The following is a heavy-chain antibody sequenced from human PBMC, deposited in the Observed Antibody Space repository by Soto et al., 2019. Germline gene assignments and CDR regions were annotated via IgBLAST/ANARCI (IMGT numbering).Heavy chain of an antibody. D-gene: IGHD6-25*01. J-gene: IGHJ5*02. CDR3: GSVRPSGYVLS. V-gene: IGHV4-59*01. Sequence: SETLSLTCTVSGGSLSSYYWTWIRQSPGKGLEWFGYVYFSGNTNYNPSLKSRVTISIDTSKNQSSLRLASVTAADTAFYYCGSVRPSGYVLSWGQGTLVTVS. CDR2: VYFSGNT. CDR1: GGSLSSYY.